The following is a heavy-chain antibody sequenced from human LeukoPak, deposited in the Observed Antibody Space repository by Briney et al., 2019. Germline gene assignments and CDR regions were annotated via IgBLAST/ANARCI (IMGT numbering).Heavy chain of an antibody. CDR2: ISAYNGNT. Sequence: ASVKVSCKASGYTFTSYGISWVRQAPGQGLEWVGWISAYNGNTNYAENLKGRVTMTTDTSTSTAYMELRSLRSDDTAVYYCARGRASSSPSAFDYWGQGTLVTVSS. D-gene: IGHD6-6*01. CDR1: GYTFTSYG. J-gene: IGHJ4*02. V-gene: IGHV1-18*01. CDR3: ARGRASSSPSAFDY.